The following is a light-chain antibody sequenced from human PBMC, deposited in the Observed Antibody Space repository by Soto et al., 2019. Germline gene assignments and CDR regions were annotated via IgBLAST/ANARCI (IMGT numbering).Light chain of an antibody. Sequence: QSVLTQPASVSGSPGQSSTISCTGSSSDVGGHNHVSWYQQHPGKAPKLIIYEVGNRPSGVSNRFPGSKSGNTASLTISGFQAEDEADYYCNSYTSSSTHVFGTGTKLTVL. V-gene: IGLV2-14*01. J-gene: IGLJ1*01. CDR3: NSYTSSSTHV. CDR1: SSDVGGHNH. CDR2: EVG.